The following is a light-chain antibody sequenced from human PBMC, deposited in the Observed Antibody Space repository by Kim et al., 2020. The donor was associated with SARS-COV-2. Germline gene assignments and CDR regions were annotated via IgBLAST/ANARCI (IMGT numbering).Light chain of an antibody. Sequence: SVSTGERVTRSCRASQSMRTHLAWHQQIPGQAPRLLIYGASTRATGIPDRFSGSVSGTEFSLTISSLQSEDFALYYCQQYNNWPPSFGQGTKLEI. J-gene: IGKJ2*01. V-gene: IGKV3-15*01. CDR1: QSMRTH. CDR3: QQYNNWPPS. CDR2: GAS.